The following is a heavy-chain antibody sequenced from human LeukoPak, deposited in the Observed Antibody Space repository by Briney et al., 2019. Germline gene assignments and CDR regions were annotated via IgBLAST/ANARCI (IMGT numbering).Heavy chain of an antibody. CDR3: ARDKGAAPEYFQH. CDR1: GGSISSSSYY. J-gene: IGHJ1*01. V-gene: IGHV4-39*07. D-gene: IGHD3-16*01. Sequence: SETLSLTCTVSGGSISSSSYYWGWIRQPPGKGLEWIGSIYYSGSTYYNPSLKSRVTISVDTSKNQFSLKLSSVTAADTAVYYCARDKGAAPEYFQHWGQGTLVTVSS. CDR2: IYYSGST.